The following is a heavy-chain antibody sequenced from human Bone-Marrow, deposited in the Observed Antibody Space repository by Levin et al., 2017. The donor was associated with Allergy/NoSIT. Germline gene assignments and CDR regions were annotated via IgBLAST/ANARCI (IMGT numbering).Heavy chain of an antibody. J-gene: IGHJ5*02. Sequence: GGSLRLSCKGSGYSFTSYWIGWVRQMPGKGLEWMGIIYPGYSDTRYSPSFQGQVTISADKSISNAYLQWISLKGSDTAMYYCARQVVPAEPNWFDPWGQGTLVTVSS. CDR3: ARQVVPAEPNWFDP. CDR1: GYSFTSYW. D-gene: IGHD2-2*01. CDR2: IYPGYSDT. V-gene: IGHV5-51*01.